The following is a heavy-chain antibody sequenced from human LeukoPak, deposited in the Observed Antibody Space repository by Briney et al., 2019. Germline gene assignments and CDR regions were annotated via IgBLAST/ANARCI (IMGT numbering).Heavy chain of an antibody. CDR2: ISAYNGNT. D-gene: IGHD6-6*01. J-gene: IGHJ6*02. V-gene: IGHV1-18*01. CDR3: ARVRSSSSPDYYYYGLDV. CDR1: GYTFSNYH. Sequence: ASVKVSCKASGYTFSNYHIGWVRQAPGQGLEWMGWISAYNGNTKYAQNLQGRVTMTTDISTSTAYMELRSLRPDDTAVYYCARVRSSSSPDYYYYGLDVWGQGTTVTVSS.